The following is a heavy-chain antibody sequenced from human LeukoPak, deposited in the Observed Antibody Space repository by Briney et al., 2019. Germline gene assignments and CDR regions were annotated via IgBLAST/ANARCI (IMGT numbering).Heavy chain of an antibody. D-gene: IGHD6-19*01. CDR1: GGSVSSGSYY. V-gene: IGHV4-61*01. CDR3: ARDRLAGTFSYFDY. CDR2: IYYSGST. J-gene: IGHJ4*02. Sequence: TSETLSLTCTVSGGSVSSGSYYWSWIRQPPGKGLEWFGYIYYSGSTNYNPSLKSRVTISVDTSKNQFSLKLSSVTAADTAVYYCARDRLAGTFSYFDYWGQGTLVTVSS.